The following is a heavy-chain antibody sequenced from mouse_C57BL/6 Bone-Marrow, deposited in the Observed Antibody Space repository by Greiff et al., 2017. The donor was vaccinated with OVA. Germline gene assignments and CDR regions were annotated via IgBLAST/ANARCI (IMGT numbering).Heavy chain of an antibody. CDR1: GYTFTSYG. J-gene: IGHJ3*01. D-gene: IGHD1-1*01. Sequence: VQLQQSGAELARPGASVKLSCKASGYTFTSYGISWVKQRPGQGLEWIGEIYPRSGNTYYNEKFKGKATLTADKSSSTAYMELSSLTSEDSAVYFCARYYYGSRPWFAYWGQGTLVTVSA. CDR2: IYPRSGNT. CDR3: ARYYYGSRPWFAY. V-gene: IGHV1-81*01.